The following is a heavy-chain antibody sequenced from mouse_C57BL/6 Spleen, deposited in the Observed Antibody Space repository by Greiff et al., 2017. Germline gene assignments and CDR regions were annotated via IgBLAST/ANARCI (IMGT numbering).Heavy chain of an antibody. V-gene: IGHV1-80*01. D-gene: IGHD1-3*01. CDR2: IYPGDGDT. CDR1: GYAFSSYW. J-gene: IGHJ4*01. CDR3: ARLGAERIYMDY. Sequence: VQLQQSGAELVKPGASVKISCKASGYAFSSYWMNWVKQRPGKGLEWIGQIYPGDGDTNYNGKFKGKATLTANKSSSTAYMQLSSLTSEDSAVYVCARLGAERIYMDYWGQGTSVTVSS.